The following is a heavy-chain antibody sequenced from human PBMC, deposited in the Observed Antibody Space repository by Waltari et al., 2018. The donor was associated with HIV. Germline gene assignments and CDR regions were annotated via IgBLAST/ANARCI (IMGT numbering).Heavy chain of an antibody. CDR2: VNQSGNT. CDR1: GGTFSGYY. D-gene: IGHD1-26*01. Sequence: QVQLQQWGTRSVKVSATLYLAFADYGGTFSGYYWSWILQSPEKGLEWMGDVNQSGNTNYNPSLRSRAYISVDTSKKQFYLRLSSVTVADTAVYYCARYSGDWSKYFQKWGQGTPVIVSS. CDR3: ARYSGDWSKYFQK. J-gene: IGHJ1*01. V-gene: IGHV4-34*02.